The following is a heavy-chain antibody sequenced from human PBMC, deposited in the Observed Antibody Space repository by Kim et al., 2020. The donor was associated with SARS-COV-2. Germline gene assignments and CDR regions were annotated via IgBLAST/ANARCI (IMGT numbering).Heavy chain of an antibody. Sequence: SETLSLTCTVSGGSISSSSYYWGWIRQPPGKGLEWIGSIYYSGSTYYNPSLKSRVTISVDTSKNQFSLKLSSVTAAGTAAYYCATLGSLWFRELPDYWGQGTLVTVSS. CDR3: ATLGSLWFRELPDY. CDR2: IYYSGST. CDR1: GGSISSSSYY. J-gene: IGHJ4*02. D-gene: IGHD3-10*01. V-gene: IGHV4-39*01.